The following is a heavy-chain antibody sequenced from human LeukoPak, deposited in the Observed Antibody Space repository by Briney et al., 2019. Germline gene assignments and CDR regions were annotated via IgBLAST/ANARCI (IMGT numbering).Heavy chain of an antibody. CDR2: IYYRGTT. V-gene: IGHV4-39*01. J-gene: IGHJ4*02. CDR1: GGSISSSSYY. Sequence: KPSETLSLTCTVSGGSISSSSYYWGWIRQPPGKGLEWIGIIYYRGTTYYNPSLKIRFTISVDTSKNQFSLKLSSVTAADTAVYYCASTIFGVVIMSFYFDYWGQGTLVTVSS. CDR3: ASTIFGVVIMSFYFDY. D-gene: IGHD3-3*01.